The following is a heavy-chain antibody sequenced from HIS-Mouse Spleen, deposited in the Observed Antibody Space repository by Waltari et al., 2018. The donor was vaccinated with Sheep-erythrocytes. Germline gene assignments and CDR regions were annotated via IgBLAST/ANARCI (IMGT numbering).Heavy chain of an antibody. CDR1: GGSISSGDYY. CDR2: IYYSGST. V-gene: IGHV4-30-4*01. J-gene: IGHJ4*02. D-gene: IGHD3-22*01. Sequence: QVQLQESGPGLVKPSQTLSLTCTVSGGSISSGDYYWSWSRQPPGKGLERIGYIYYSGSTYYNPSLKSRVTISVDTSKNQFSLKLSAVTAADTAVYYCARAPYYYDSSGYYYFDYWGQGTLVTVSS. CDR3: ARAPYYYDSSGYYYFDY.